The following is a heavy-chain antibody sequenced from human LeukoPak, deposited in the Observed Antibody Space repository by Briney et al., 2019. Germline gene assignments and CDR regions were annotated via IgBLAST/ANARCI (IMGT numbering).Heavy chain of an antibody. CDR1: GFTLGNYW. CDR3: VGYTHGWFDY. CDR2: GDGDGSHS. J-gene: IGHJ4*02. Sequence: PGGSLRLSCAASGFTLGNYWMHWVRQAPGKGLVWVSRGDGDGSHSTYADSVKGRFTISRDNRKNTLYLQMNSLRAEDTAVYYCVGYTHGWFDYWGQGTLVTVSS. D-gene: IGHD5-18*01. V-gene: IGHV3-74*03.